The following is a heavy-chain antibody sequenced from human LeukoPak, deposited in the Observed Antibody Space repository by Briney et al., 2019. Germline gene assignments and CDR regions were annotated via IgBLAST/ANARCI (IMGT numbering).Heavy chain of an antibody. CDR3: AKVRRKDYDFWSGQEGFDY. J-gene: IGHJ4*02. Sequence: GGSLRLSCAASGFTFSSYAMSWVRQAPGKGLEWVSAISGSGGSTYYADSVKGRFTISRDNSKNTLYLQMNSLRAEDTAVYYCAKVRRKDYDFWSGQEGFDYWGQGTLVTVSS. D-gene: IGHD3-3*01. V-gene: IGHV3-23*01. CDR2: ISGSGGST. CDR1: GFTFSSYA.